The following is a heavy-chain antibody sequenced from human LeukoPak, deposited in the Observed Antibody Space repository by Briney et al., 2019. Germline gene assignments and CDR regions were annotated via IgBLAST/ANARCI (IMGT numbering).Heavy chain of an antibody. J-gene: IGHJ6*02. Sequence: GGSLRLSCAASGFTFSSYGMHWVRQAPGKGLEWVAVISYDGSNKYYADSVEGRFTISRDNSKNTLYLQMNSLRAEDTAVYYCAKEATYYYYGMDVWGQGTTVTVSS. CDR1: GFTFSSYG. V-gene: IGHV3-30*18. CDR2: ISYDGSNK. CDR3: AKEATYYYYGMDV.